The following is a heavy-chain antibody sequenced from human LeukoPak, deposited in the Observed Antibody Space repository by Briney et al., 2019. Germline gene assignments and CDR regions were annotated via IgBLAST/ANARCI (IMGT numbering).Heavy chain of an antibody. Sequence: GGSLRLSCTASAFTLSTYWMTWVRQAPGKGLEWVASIKQDDSEIFYVDSVKGRFTMSRDNAKNSVFLQMNSLRVEDTGVYYCARLREGTTGYRAFDIWGQGTMVTVSS. V-gene: IGHV3-7*01. D-gene: IGHD3-9*01. CDR2: IKQDDSEI. CDR1: AFTLSTYW. J-gene: IGHJ3*02. CDR3: ARLREGTTGYRAFDI.